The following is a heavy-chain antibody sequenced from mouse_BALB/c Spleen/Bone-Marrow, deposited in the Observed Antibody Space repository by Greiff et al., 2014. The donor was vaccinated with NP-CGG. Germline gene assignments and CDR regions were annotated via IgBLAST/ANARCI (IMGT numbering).Heavy chain of an antibody. D-gene: IGHD1-1*01. CDR1: GFNIKDTY. CDR2: IDPANGNT. CDR3: VSYYYGNYFDS. V-gene: IGHV14-3*02. Sequence: DVQLLESGAELVKPGASVKLSCTASGFNIKDTYMHWVKQRPEQGLEWIGRIDPANGNTKYDPKFQGKATITADTSSNTAYLQLSSLTSEDAAVYYCVSYYYGNYFDSWGQGTTLTVSS. J-gene: IGHJ2*01.